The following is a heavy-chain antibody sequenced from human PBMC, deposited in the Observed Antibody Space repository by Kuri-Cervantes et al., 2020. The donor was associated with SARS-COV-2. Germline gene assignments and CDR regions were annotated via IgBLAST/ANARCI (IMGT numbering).Heavy chain of an antibody. D-gene: IGHD2-2*01. J-gene: IGHJ5*02. CDR1: GGSINTYY. Sequence: SETLSLTCTVSGGSINTYYWSWIRQPPGKGLEYIGYVSYSGSTNYSPSLKSRVTMSLDTSKNQFSLKLSSVTAADTAVYYCATVIVVVPAAIGWSWFDPWGQGTLVTVSS. CDR3: ATVIVVVPAAIGWSWFDP. V-gene: IGHV4-59*08. CDR2: VSYSGST.